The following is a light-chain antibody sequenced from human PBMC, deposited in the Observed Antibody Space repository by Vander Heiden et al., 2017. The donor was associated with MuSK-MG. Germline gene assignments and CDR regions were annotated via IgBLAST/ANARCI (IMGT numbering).Light chain of an antibody. V-gene: IGKV1-33*01. CDR3: QQDYNLPPT. CDR1: QDISNY. J-gene: IGKJ4*01. Sequence: DIQMTQSPSSLSASVGDRVTITCQASQDISNYLNWYQQKPGKAPKLLIYDASNLETAVPSTFSGSGSGTDFTFTISSLQPEDITTYYCQQDYNLPPTFGAGTKVEIK. CDR2: DAS.